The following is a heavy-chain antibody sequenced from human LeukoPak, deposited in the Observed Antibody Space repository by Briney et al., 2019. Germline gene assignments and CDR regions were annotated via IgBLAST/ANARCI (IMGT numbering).Heavy chain of an antibody. V-gene: IGHV4-39*01. CDR1: GGSISSSSYY. Sequence: SETLSLTCPVSGGSISSSSYYWGWIRQPPGKGLEWIGSIYYSGSTYYNPTLKSRVTISVDTSKNQFSLKLSSVTAADTAVYYCARLGPPDSSGYYYDWYFDLWGRGTLVTVSS. CDR3: ARLGPPDSSGYYYDWYFDL. CDR2: IYYSGST. J-gene: IGHJ2*01. D-gene: IGHD3-22*01.